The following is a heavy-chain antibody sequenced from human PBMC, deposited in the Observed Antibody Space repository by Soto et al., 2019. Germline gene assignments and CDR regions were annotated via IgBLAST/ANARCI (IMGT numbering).Heavy chain of an antibody. CDR1: GYTFTSYD. CDR2: MNPDSGNT. V-gene: IGHV1-8*01. D-gene: IGHD3-16*01. J-gene: IGHJ6*02. CDR3: AREGVRGMDV. Sequence: QVQLVQSGAEVKKPGASVKVSCKASGYTFTSYDINWVRQATGQGLEWMGWMNPDSGNTGYAQKFQGRVTMTRYTSISTAYMELSILRAEATAVYSCAREGVRGMDVWGQGTTVTGSS.